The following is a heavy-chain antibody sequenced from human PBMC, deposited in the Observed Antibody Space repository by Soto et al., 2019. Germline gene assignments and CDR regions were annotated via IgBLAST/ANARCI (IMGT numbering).Heavy chain of an antibody. V-gene: IGHV4-4*07. CDR3: VRDGTKTLRDWFDP. CDR1: GASISGFY. J-gene: IGHJ5*02. D-gene: IGHD1-1*01. CDR2: IYATGTT. Sequence: TLSLTCTVSGASISGFYWSWIRKSAGKGLEWIGRIYATGTTDYNPSLKSRVMMSVDTSKKQFSLKLRPVTAADTAVYYCVRDGTKTLRDWFDPWGQGISVTVSS.